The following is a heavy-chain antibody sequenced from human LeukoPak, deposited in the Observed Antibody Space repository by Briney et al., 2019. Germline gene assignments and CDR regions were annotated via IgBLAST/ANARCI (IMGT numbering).Heavy chain of an antibody. CDR1: GDSISIGSYY. V-gene: IGHV4-61*09. CDR2: MNTTGST. J-gene: IGHJ4*02. CDR3: ARGEN. Sequence: SETLSLTCTVSGDSISIGSYYWSWIRQPAGKGLEWIGHMNTTGSTKYNPSLKSRVTISVDTSNNQFSLKLSSVTAADTAVYYCARGENWGQGTLVTVSS.